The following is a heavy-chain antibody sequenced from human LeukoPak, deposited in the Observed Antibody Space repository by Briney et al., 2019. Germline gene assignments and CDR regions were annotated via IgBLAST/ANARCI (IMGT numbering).Heavy chain of an antibody. CDR3: ARRMRFLEWFNY. CDR2: IYHSGST. CDR1: GYSISSGYY. D-gene: IGHD3-3*01. J-gene: IGHJ4*02. Sequence: SETLSLTCAVSGYSISSGYYWGWIRQPPGKGLEWIGSIYHSGSTYYNPSLKSRVTISVDTSKNQFSLKLSSVTAADTAVYYCARRMRFLEWFNYWGQGTLVTVSS. V-gene: IGHV4-38-2*01.